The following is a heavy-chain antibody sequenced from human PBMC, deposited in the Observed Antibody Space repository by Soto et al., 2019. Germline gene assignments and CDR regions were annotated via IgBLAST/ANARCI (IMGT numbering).Heavy chain of an antibody. D-gene: IGHD5-12*01. CDR3: ARARLDGNGYTWSWFDP. J-gene: IGHJ5*02. Sequence: QVQLVQSEAEVKEPGASVKVSCKASGYTFTDYALQWVRQAPGQSLEWMGWINAGNGKTKYSQKFLGRVTFTRDTSASTAYMEMSSLTYKHTAVFYCARARLDGNGYTWSWFDPWGQGVLVTVSS. CDR2: INAGNGKT. V-gene: IGHV1-3*01. CDR1: GYTFTDYA.